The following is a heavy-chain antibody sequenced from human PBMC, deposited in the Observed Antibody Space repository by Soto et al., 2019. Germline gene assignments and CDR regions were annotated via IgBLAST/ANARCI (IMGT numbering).Heavy chain of an antibody. Sequence: QVQLVQSGAEVKKPGSSVKVSCKASGGTFSSYAISWVRLAPGQGLEWMGGIIPIFGTANYAQKFQGRVTITADESTSTAYMELSSLRSEDTAVYYCARDWGLSSAMVHYGMDVWGQGTTVTVSS. CDR3: ARDWGLSSAMVHYGMDV. CDR1: GGTFSSYA. J-gene: IGHJ6*02. D-gene: IGHD5-18*01. CDR2: IIPIFGTA. V-gene: IGHV1-69*01.